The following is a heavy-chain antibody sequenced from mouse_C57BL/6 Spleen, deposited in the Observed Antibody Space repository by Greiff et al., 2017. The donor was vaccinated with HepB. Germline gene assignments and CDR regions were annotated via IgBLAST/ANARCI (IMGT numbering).Heavy chain of an antibody. V-gene: IGHV1-82*01. CDR3: AREPRFITTVVAFDY. J-gene: IGHJ2*01. Sequence: VQVVESGPELVKPGASVKISCKASGYAFSSSWMNWVKQRPGKGLEWIGRIYPGDGDTNYNGKFKGKATLTADKSSSTAYMQLSSLTSEDSAVYFCAREPRFITTVVAFDYWGQGTTLTVSS. CDR1: GYAFSSSW. D-gene: IGHD1-1*01. CDR2: IYPGDGDT.